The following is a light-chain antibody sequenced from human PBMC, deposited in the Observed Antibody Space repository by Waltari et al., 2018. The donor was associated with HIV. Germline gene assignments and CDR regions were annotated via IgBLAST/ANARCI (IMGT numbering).Light chain of an antibody. CDR2: LGS. CDR1: QSLQRSNGHKY. V-gene: IGKV2-28*01. Sequence: DIVMTQSPLSLPVTPGEPASISCRSTQSLQRSNGHKYLDWFLQKPGQAPQLLIYLGSNRASGVPDRFSGSGSGTDFTLQISRVEAEDVGVYYCMQTLQTPWTFGQGTKVEIK. CDR3: MQTLQTPWT. J-gene: IGKJ1*01.